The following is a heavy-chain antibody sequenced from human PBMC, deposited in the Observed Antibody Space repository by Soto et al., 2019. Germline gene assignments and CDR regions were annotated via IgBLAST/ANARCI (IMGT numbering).Heavy chain of an antibody. CDR1: GYSFTSYW. CDR2: IYPGDSDT. J-gene: IGHJ3*02. V-gene: IGHV5-51*01. D-gene: IGHD3-9*01. Sequence: PGESLKISCKGSGYSFTSYWIGWVRQMPGKGLEWMGIIYPGDSDTRYSPSFQGQVTISADKSISTAYLQWSSLKASDTAMYYCARQTTYYDILTGYHSDPDAFDIWGQGTMVTVSS. CDR3: ARQTTYYDILTGYHSDPDAFDI.